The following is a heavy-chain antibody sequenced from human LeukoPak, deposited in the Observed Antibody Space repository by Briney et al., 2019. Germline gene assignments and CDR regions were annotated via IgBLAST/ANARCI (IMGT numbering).Heavy chain of an antibody. Sequence: PAGSLTLSCAASGFTFNIHWLHWVCQAQGKGLVWVSLMSSDGSITSYSDSVKDRFTISRDNAKNTVYLQMNSLRVEDTAVYYCARRVGSSTSSYYFDYWGQGTLVTVSS. CDR2: MSSDGSIT. CDR1: GFTFNIHW. CDR3: ARRVGSSTSSYYFDY. V-gene: IGHV3-74*01. D-gene: IGHD2-2*01. J-gene: IGHJ4*02.